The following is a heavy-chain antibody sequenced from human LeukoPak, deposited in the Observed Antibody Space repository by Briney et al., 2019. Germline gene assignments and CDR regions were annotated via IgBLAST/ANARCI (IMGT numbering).Heavy chain of an antibody. D-gene: IGHD5-24*01. Sequence: GGSLRLSCAASGFSFSTHWMSWFRQAPGKGLEWVALIKKDGSDEYYVDSVKGRFTISRDNAKNSLYLQMNSLRADDTAVYYCAGDEGWTFDIWGQGTKVTVSS. J-gene: IGHJ3*02. V-gene: IGHV3-7*01. CDR3: AGDEGWTFDI. CDR1: GFSFSTHW. CDR2: IKKDGSDE.